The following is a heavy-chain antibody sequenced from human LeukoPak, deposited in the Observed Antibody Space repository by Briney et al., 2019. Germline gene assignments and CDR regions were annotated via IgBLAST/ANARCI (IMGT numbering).Heavy chain of an antibody. CDR1: GGSISSYY. V-gene: IGHV4-59*01. Sequence: SETLSLTCTVSGGSISSYYWSWIRQPPGKGLEWIGHIYYSGSTNYNPSLNSRVTISVDTSKNQFSLKLSSVTAADTAVYYCARTAAGYCYYMDVWGKGTTVTVSS. J-gene: IGHJ6*03. CDR2: IYYSGST. D-gene: IGHD6-25*01. CDR3: ARTAAGYCYYMDV.